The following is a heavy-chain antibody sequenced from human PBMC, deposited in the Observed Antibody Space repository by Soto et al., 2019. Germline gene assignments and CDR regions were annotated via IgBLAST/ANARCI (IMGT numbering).Heavy chain of an antibody. Sequence: QVQLVQSGAEVKKPGSSVKVSCKASGGSFNSYAISWVRQAPGQGLEWLGGIIPIFSSANYAQKFQGRLTITADESTSTAYMDVSSLTTDDTAVYYCAKTTGASYILNGMDVWGQGTTVTVSS. CDR1: GGSFNSYA. J-gene: IGHJ6*02. CDR3: AKTTGASYILNGMDV. D-gene: IGHD1-1*01. CDR2: IIPIFSSA. V-gene: IGHV1-69*01.